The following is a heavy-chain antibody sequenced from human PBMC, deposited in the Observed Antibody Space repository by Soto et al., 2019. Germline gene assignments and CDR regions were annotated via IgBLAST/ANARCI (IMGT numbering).Heavy chain of an antibody. D-gene: IGHD1-7*01. J-gene: IGHJ5*02. Sequence: KQSQTLSLTCAISGDSVSSNSAAWNWIRQSPSRGLEWLGRTYYRSKWYNDYAVSVKSRITINPDTSKNQFSLQLNSVTPEDTAVYYCARLLSWNYVGGFYRSFDPWGQGTLVTVSS. V-gene: IGHV6-1*01. CDR3: ARLLSWNYVGGFYRSFDP. CDR2: TYYRSKWYN. CDR1: GDSVSSNSAA.